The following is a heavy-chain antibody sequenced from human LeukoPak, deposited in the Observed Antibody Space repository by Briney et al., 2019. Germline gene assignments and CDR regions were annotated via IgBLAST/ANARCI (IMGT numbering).Heavy chain of an antibody. J-gene: IGHJ6*02. D-gene: IGHD6-13*01. CDR2: ISWNSGRI. Sequence: GRSLRLSCAASGFTFDDYAMHWVRQAPGKGLEWVSGISWNSGRIGYADSVKGRFTISRDNAKNSLYLQMNSLRAEDTALYYCAKALYSSSYYGMDVWGQGTTVTVSS. CDR3: AKALYSSSYYGMDV. V-gene: IGHV3-9*01. CDR1: GFTFDDYA.